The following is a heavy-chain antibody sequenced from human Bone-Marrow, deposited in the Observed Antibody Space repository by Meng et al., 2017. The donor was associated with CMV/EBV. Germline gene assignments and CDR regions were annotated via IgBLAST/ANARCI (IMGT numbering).Heavy chain of an antibody. CDR2: IIPILGIA. V-gene: IGHV1-69*02. J-gene: IGHJ6*02. Sequence: SVKVSCKASGYTFTAHYFHWVRQAPGQGLEWMGRIIPILGIANYAQKFQGRVTITADKSTSTAYMELSSLRSEDTAVYYCARSIGGLYYGMDVWGQGTTVTVSS. CDR1: GYTFTAHY. CDR3: ARSIGGLYYGMDV.